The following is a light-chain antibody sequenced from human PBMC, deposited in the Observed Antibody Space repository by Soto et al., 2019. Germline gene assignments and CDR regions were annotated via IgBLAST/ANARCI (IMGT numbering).Light chain of an antibody. Sequence: QSVLTQPPSVSGTPGQTVTISCFGSNSNIGPNYVYWYRVVPGTSPRLVLSREKRPSGVLDRFSGSKSATSATLAISGLRVDDDGDYFCAAWDDTAHAYVFGGGTQLTVL. CDR1: NSNIGPNY. V-gene: IGLV1-47*01. CDR2: RE. CDR3: AAWDDTAHAYV. J-gene: IGLJ7*01.